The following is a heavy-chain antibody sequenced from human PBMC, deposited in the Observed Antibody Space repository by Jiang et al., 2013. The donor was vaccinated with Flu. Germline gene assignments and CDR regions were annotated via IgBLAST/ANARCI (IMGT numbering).Heavy chain of an antibody. Sequence: QLLESGGGLVQPGGSLRLSCAASGFTFSSYAMSWVRQAPGKGLEWVSAISGSGGSTYYADSVKGRFTISRDNSKNTLYLQMNSLRAEDTAVYYCAKGLGEGMVATWNTDYWGQGTLVTVSS. V-gene: IGHV3-23*01. CDR2: ISGSGGST. J-gene: IGHJ4*02. D-gene: IGHD5-12*01. CDR1: GFTFSSYA. CDR3: AKGLGEGMVATWNTDY.